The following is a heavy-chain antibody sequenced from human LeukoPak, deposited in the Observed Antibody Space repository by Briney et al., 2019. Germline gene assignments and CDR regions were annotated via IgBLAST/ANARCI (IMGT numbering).Heavy chain of an antibody. CDR2: MNPNSGNT. V-gene: IGHV1-8*01. D-gene: IGHD5-24*01. CDR1: GYTFTSYD. CDR3: ARARVDYNTVNFDY. J-gene: IGHJ4*02. Sequence: ASVKVSCKASGYTFTSYDINWVRQATGQGLEWMGWMNPNSGNTGYAQKFQGRVTMTRNTSISTAYMELSSLRSEDTAVYYCARARVDYNTVNFDYWGQGTLVTVSS.